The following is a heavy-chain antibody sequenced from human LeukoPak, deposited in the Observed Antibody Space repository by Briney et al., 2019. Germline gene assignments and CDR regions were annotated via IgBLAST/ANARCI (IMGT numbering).Heavy chain of an antibody. CDR3: ARPGEDYYFDY. Sequence: GESLKISCKGSGYSFTSYWIGWVRQMPGKGXXXXGIIYPGDSDTRYSPSFQGQVTISADKSISTAYLQWSSLKASDTAMYYCARPGEDYYFDYWGQGTLVTVSS. V-gene: IGHV5-51*01. J-gene: IGHJ4*02. D-gene: IGHD4-17*01. CDR2: IYPGDSDT. CDR1: GYSFTSYW.